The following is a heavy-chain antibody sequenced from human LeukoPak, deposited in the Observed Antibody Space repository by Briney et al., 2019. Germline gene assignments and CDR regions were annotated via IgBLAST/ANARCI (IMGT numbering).Heavy chain of an antibody. Sequence: GGSLRLSCAASGFTFSSYWMHWVRQTPGKGLIYISRINNDGSSANYADSVRGRFTISRDNAENTLYLQMNSLRPEDTAIYYCAKLFESGTYNNFFHYWGQGTLVTVFS. D-gene: IGHD3-10*01. V-gene: IGHV3-74*01. CDR1: GFTFSSYW. CDR3: AKLFESGTYNNFFHY. CDR2: INNDGSSA. J-gene: IGHJ4*02.